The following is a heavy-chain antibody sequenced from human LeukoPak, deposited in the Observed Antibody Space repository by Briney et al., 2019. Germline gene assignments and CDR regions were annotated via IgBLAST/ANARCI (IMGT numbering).Heavy chain of an antibody. CDR1: GFTFSSYG. Sequence: GGSLRLSCAASGFTFSSYGMHWVRQAPGKGLEWVAFIRYDGSNKYYADSVKGRFTISRDNSKNTLYLQMNSLRAEDTAVYYCAKDRQGSSWGLFDYWGQGTLVTVSS. CDR3: AKDRQGSSWGLFDY. D-gene: IGHD6-13*01. V-gene: IGHV3-30*02. CDR2: IRYDGSNK. J-gene: IGHJ4*02.